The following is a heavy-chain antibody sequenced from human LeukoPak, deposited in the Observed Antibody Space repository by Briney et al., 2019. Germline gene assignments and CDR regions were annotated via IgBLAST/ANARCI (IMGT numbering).Heavy chain of an antibody. CDR2: ISYDGSNK. J-gene: IGHJ4*02. CDR3: AKSDYYDSSGHQGFFDY. Sequence: GGSLRLSCAASGFTFSSYWMSWVRQAPGKGLEWVAVISYDGSNKYYADSVKGRFTISRDNSKNTLYLQMNSLRAEDTAVYYCAKSDYYDSSGHQGFFDYWGQGTLVTVSS. D-gene: IGHD3-22*01. CDR1: GFTFSSYW. V-gene: IGHV3-30*18.